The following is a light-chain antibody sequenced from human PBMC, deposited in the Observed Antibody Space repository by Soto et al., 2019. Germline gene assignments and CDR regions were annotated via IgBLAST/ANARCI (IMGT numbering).Light chain of an antibody. Sequence: DIQMHQSPSPLSCSLGDRFTISLRASQSISSWLAWYQQKPGKAPKLLVYKASTLKSGVPSRFSGSGSGTEFTLTISSLQPDDFATYYCQHYDSYSGAFGQGTKVDI. J-gene: IGKJ1*01. CDR3: QHYDSYSGA. CDR2: KAS. CDR1: QSISSW. V-gene: IGKV1-5*03.